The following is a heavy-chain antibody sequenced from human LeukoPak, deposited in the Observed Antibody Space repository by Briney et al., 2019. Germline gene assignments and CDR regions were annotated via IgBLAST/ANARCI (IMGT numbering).Heavy chain of an antibody. CDR2: ISYDGSNK. D-gene: IGHD3-10*01. CDR3: ARDLNYYGSGSPDY. Sequence: GGSLRLSCAASGFTFSSYAMPWVRQAPGKGLEWVAVISYDGSNKYYADSVKGRFTISRDNSKNTLYLQMNSLRAEDTAVYYCARDLNYYGSGSPDYWGQGTLVTVSS. V-gene: IGHV3-30-3*01. CDR1: GFTFSSYA. J-gene: IGHJ4*02.